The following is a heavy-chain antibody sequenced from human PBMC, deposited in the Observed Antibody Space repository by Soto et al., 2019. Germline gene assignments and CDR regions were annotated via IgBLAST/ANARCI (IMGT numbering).Heavy chain of an antibody. Sequence: GASVKLSCKDCGYTFTSYDINWVRQATGQGLEWMGWMNPNSGNTGYAQKFQGRVTMTRNTSISTAYMELSSLRSEDTAVFYCARVSHGAYVEDYYRDVWGKGTTVTVS. CDR3: ARVSHGAYVEDYYRDV. CDR1: GYTFTSYD. V-gene: IGHV1-8*01. J-gene: IGHJ6*03. D-gene: IGHD4-17*01. CDR2: MNPNSGNT.